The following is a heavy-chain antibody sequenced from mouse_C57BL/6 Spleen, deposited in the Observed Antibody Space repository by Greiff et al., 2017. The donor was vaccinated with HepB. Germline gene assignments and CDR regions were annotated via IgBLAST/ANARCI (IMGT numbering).Heavy chain of an antibody. D-gene: IGHD1-1*02. CDR1: GYTFTSYW. CDR3: ASGGGIGY. J-gene: IGHJ2*01. CDR2: IDPSDSYT. V-gene: IGHV1-50*01. Sequence: QVQLKQSGAELVKPGASVKLSCKASGYTFTSYWMQWVKQRPGQGLEWIGEIDPSDSYTNYNQKFKGKATLTVDTSSSTAYMQLSSLTSEDSAVYYCASGGGIGYWGQGTTLTVSS.